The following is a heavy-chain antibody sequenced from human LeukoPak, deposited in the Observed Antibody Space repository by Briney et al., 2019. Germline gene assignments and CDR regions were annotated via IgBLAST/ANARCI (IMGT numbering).Heavy chain of an antibody. Sequence: TGGSLRLSCAASGFPFSNNVMTWVRQAPGRGLDWLAAIRGSGGSTYYADSVKGRFTISRDNSKNMLYLQMNSLRDEDTAVYYCAKTFPYGTTWYGFCDYWGQGALASDSS. CDR3: AKTFPYGTTWYGFCDY. V-gene: IGHV3-23*01. D-gene: IGHD3-3*01. CDR2: IRGSGGST. J-gene: IGHJ4*02. CDR1: GFPFSNNV.